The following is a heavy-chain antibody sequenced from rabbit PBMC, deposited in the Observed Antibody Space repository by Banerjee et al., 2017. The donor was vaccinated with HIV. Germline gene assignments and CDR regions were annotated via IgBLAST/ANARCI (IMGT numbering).Heavy chain of an antibody. CDR3: ARNNATGTTYDL. D-gene: IGHD7-1*01. V-gene: IGHV1S40*01. J-gene: IGHJ4*01. Sequence: QSLEESGGDLVKPGASLTLTCTASGFSFSSSDWLCWVRQAPGKGLEWIACIGAGSTYYATWAKGRFTISKTSSTTVTLQMTSLTAADTATYFCARNNATGTTYDLWGPGTLVTVS. CDR1: GFSFSSSDW. CDR2: IGAGST.